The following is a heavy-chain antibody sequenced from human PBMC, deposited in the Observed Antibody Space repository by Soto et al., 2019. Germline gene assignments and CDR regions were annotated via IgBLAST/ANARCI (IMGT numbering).Heavy chain of an antibody. D-gene: IGHD6-13*01. CDR1: GFTFSSYS. CDR3: ASDIAAAGLNWFDP. J-gene: IGHJ5*02. CDR2: ISSSSSYI. V-gene: IGHV3-21*01. Sequence: LRLSCAASGFTFSSYSMNWVRQAPGKGLEWVSSISSSSSYIYYADSVKGRFTISRDNAKNSLYLQMNSLRAEDTAVYYCASDIAAAGLNWFDPWGQGTLVTVSS.